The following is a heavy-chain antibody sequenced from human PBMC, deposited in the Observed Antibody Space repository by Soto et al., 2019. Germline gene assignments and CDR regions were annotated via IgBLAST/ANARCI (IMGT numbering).Heavy chain of an antibody. CDR3: ARVWLAAAHGSFDS. D-gene: IGHD6-13*01. J-gene: IGHJ5*01. Sequence: SETLSLTCTVSGGSINSYHWNWIRQPPGKGLEWIGYIYYTGYTNYNPSLKSRVTISVDTSKDQFSLNLSSVTAADTAIYYCARVWLAAAHGSFDSWYQGTLGTVSS. CDR2: IYYTGYT. V-gene: IGHV4-59*01. CDR1: GGSINSYH.